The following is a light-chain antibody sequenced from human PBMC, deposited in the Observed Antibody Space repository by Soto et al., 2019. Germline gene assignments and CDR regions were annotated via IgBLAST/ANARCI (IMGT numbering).Light chain of an antibody. CDR3: SSYPGTSNPDV. CDR2: EVS. CDR1: SSDIGAYND. V-gene: IGLV2-14*01. J-gene: IGLJ1*01. Sequence: QSALTQSASVSGSPGQSITISCTGTSSDIGAYNDVAWYQQHPGKAPKLMIYEVSNRPSGVSNRFSGSKSGNTASLTSSGLQNDDDAYYYCSSYPGTSNPDVFGTGTKLTVL.